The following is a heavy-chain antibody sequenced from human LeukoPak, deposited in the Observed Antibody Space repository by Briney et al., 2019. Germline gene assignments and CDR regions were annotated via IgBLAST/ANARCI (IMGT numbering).Heavy chain of an antibody. CDR2: ISGSGGST. V-gene: IGHV3-23*01. CDR3: AKGGAGPIYYYGMDV. D-gene: IGHD1/OR15-1a*01. Sequence: PGGSLRLSCAASGFTFSSYAMSWVRQAPGKGLEWVSAISGSGGSTYYADSVKGRFTISRDNSKNTLYLQMNSLRAEDTAVYYCAKGGAGPIYYYGMDVWGQGTTVTVSS. J-gene: IGHJ6*02. CDR1: GFTFSSYA.